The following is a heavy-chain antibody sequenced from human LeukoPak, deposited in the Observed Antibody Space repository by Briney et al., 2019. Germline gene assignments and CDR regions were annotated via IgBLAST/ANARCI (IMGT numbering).Heavy chain of an antibody. Sequence: ETLSLTCTVSGGSISSYYWSWIRQPPGKGLEWIGYIYYSGSTNYNPSLKSRVTISVDTSKNQFSLKLSSVTAADTAVYYCARRLSGDAFDIWGQGTMVTVSS. J-gene: IGHJ3*02. CDR1: GGSISSYY. CDR3: ARRLSGDAFDI. CDR2: IYYSGST. V-gene: IGHV4-59*08.